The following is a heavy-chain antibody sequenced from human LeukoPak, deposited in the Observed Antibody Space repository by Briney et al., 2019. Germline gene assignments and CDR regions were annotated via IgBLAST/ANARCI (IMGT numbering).Heavy chain of an antibody. CDR2: INPNSGGT. V-gene: IGHV1-2*02. CDR1: GYTFTGYY. Sequence: ASVKVSCTASGYTFTGYYMHWVRQAPGQGLEWMGWINPNSGGTNYAQKFQGRVTMTRDTSISTAYMELSRLRSDDTAVYYCARDRWGYCSGGSCYSGVQYYFDYWGQGTLVTVSS. CDR3: ARDRWGYCSGGSCYSGVQYYFDY. J-gene: IGHJ4*02. D-gene: IGHD2-15*01.